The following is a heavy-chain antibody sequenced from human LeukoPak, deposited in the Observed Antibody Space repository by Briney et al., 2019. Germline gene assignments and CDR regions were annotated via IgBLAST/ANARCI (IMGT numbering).Heavy chain of an antibody. V-gene: IGHV3-23*01. Sequence: PGGSLRLSCAASGFTFSSYAMSWVRQAPGKGLEWVSDVSGSGGSTYYADSVKGRFTISRDNSKNTLYLQMNSLRAGDTAVYYCAKDLYSSGLIDYWGQGTLVTVSS. J-gene: IGHJ4*02. CDR3: AKDLYSSGLIDY. CDR2: VSGSGGST. D-gene: IGHD6-19*01. CDR1: GFTFSSYA.